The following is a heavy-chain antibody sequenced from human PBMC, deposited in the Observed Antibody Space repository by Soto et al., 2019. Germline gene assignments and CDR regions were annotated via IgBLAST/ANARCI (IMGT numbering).Heavy chain of an antibody. CDR1: GGSINSHY. Sequence: QVQLQESGPGLVKPSETLSLTCTVSGGSINSHYWSWIRQSPGKGLEWIGYIHHTGPTNYNPSLKSRVTISLATSQNPFSLKLTSVTAADTAVYYCTRSGGDYVNGGYYGGDYDYWGRGTLVTVSS. CDR3: TRSGGDYVNGGYYGGDYDY. J-gene: IGHJ4*02. CDR2: IHHTGPT. D-gene: IGHD3-22*01. V-gene: IGHV4-59*11.